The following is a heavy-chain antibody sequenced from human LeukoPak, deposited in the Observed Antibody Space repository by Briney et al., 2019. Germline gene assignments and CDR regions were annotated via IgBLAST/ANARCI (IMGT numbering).Heavy chain of an antibody. CDR3: ARDLLWFGAVDY. Sequence: ASVKVSVKSSGYTFSGHYMHWVRQAPGQGREWMGWINPNSGDTNYAQKFEGRVTMNRDTSISTAYMELSRLRSDNTSVYYCARDLLWFGAVDYWGQGTLVTVSS. CDR1: GYTFSGHY. J-gene: IGHJ4*02. CDR2: INPNSGDT. D-gene: IGHD3-10*01. V-gene: IGHV1-2*02.